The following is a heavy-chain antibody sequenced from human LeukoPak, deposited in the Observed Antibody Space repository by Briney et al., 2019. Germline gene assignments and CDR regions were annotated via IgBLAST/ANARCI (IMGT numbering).Heavy chain of an antibody. CDR3: ARDLGLPAAIAY. CDR2: MDISGST. D-gene: IGHD6-13*01. Sequence: SETLSLTCTLSGGSLSSGDYYCSCIRQPAGKGLEWIGRMDISGSTNYSPSVTRRVTISVDTSRNQFSMKLSSVTAADTAVYYCARDLGLPAAIAYWGQGTLVPVSS. V-gene: IGHV4-61*02. CDR1: GGSLSSGDYY. J-gene: IGHJ4*02.